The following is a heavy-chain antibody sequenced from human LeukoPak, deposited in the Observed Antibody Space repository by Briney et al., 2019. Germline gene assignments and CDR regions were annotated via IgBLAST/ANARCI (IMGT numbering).Heavy chain of an antibody. V-gene: IGHV1-69*04. CDR1: GGTFSSYT. D-gene: IGHD3-16*01. CDR2: IIPILGIA. J-gene: IGHJ4*02. Sequence: SVKVACKASGGTFSSYTLSWVRQAPGQGLEWMGRIIPILGIANYAQKFQGRVTITADKSTSTGYMELSSLRSEDTAVYYCAREAGEFHYWGQGTLVTVSS. CDR3: AREAGEFHY.